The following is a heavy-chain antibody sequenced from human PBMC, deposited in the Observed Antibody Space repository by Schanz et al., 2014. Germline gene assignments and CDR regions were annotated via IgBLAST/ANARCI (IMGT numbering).Heavy chain of an antibody. CDR2: IYYSGST. CDR1: GGSFSSHY. J-gene: IGHJ4*02. D-gene: IGHD1-26*01. V-gene: IGHV4-59*11. Sequence: QVQLQESGPGLVKPSETLSLTCSVSGGSFSSHYWSWIRQPPGKGLEWIGYIYYSGSTNYNPSLKSRVTISVDTSKNQFSLKLSSVTAADTAVYYCARPNSASCRIYYFDYWGQGTLVTVSS. CDR3: ARPNSASCRIYYFDY.